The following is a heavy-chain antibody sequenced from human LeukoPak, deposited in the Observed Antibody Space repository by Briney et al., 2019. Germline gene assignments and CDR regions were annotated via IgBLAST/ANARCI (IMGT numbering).Heavy chain of an antibody. V-gene: IGHV1-46*01. CDR1: GYTFTSYY. J-gene: IGHJ5*02. Sequence: GASVKVSCKASGYTFTSYYMHWVRQAPGQGLEWMGIINPSGGSTSYAQKFQGRVTMTRDTSTSTVYMELSSLRSEDTAVYYCARESEGYYDSSGYYPWGQGTLVTVSS. CDR3: ARESEGYYDSSGYYP. CDR2: INPSGGST. D-gene: IGHD3-22*01.